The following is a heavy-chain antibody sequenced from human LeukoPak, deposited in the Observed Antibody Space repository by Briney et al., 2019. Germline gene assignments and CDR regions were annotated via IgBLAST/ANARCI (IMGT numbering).Heavy chain of an antibody. CDR2: IKSDGITI. Sequence: GGSLRLSCAASGFTFSNYMMHWVRQAPGKGLVWVSRIKSDGITITYADSVKGRFTISRDNAKNTLYLQMNSLRAEDTAVYYCARDYPPGGSYPIDYWGQGTLVTVSS. V-gene: IGHV3-74*01. J-gene: IGHJ4*02. D-gene: IGHD1-26*01. CDR1: GFTFSNYM. CDR3: ARDYPPGGSYPIDY.